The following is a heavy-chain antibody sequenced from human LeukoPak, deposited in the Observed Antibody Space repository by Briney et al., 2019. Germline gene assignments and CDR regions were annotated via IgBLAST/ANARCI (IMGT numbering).Heavy chain of an antibody. V-gene: IGHV2-5*01. J-gene: IGHJ4*02. D-gene: IGHD3-10*01. CDR3: ARRDGSGSSGTFDY. CDR2: TYWNNDK. CDR1: GFSLSTIGVG. Sequence: ESGPTLVNPTQTLTLTCTFSGFSLSTIGVGVSWIRQPPGKALEWLAVTYWNNDKSYSPSLKSRLTITKDTSKNQVVLTMTNMDPVDTGTYYCARRDGSGSSGTFDYWGQGTLVTVFS.